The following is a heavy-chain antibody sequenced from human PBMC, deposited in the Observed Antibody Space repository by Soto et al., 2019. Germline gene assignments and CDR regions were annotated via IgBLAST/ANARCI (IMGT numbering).Heavy chain of an antibody. J-gene: IGHJ5*02. V-gene: IGHV4-59*01. Sequence: SETLSLTCTVSGDSISSYYWGWIRQPPGKGLEWIGYIYYSGSTNYNPSLKSRVTISVDTSKNQFSLKLSSVTAADTAVYYCARVPSPWGQGTLVTVSS. CDR1: GDSISSYY. CDR3: ARVPSP. CDR2: IYYSGST.